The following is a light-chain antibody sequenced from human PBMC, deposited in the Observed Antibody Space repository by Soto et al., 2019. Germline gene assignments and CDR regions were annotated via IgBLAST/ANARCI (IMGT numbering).Light chain of an antibody. CDR2: DVS. Sequence: QSALTQPRSVSGSPGQSVTISCTVTTSDVGDYNDVSWYQQHPGKAPKLMIYDVSKRPSGVPDRFSGSKSGNPASLTISGLQAEDEADYYCCSYAGTYTLVFGTGTKVTVL. CDR3: CSYAGTYTLV. CDR1: TSDVGDYND. V-gene: IGLV2-11*01. J-gene: IGLJ1*01.